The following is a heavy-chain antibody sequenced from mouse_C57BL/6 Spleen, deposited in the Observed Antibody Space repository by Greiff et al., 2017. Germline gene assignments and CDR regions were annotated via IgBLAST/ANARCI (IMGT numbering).Heavy chain of an antibody. J-gene: IGHJ3*01. CDR1: GYTFTSYW. Sequence: QVQLQQPGAELVMPGASVKLSCKASGYTFTSYWMHWVKQRPGQGLEWIGEIDPSDSYTNYNQKFKGKSTLTVDKSSSTAYMQLSSLTSEDSAVYYCAREADEGYDRGGQFAYWGQGTLVTVSA. CDR3: AREADEGYDRGGQFAY. V-gene: IGHV1-69*01. CDR2: IDPSDSYT. D-gene: IGHD2-2*01.